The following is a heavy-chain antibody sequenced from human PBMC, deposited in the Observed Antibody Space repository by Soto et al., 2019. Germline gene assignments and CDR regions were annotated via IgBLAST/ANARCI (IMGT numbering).Heavy chain of an antibody. V-gene: IGHV4-59*13. CDR3: ASAYSSRSFLV. J-gene: IGHJ4*02. Sequence: SLTCDVSADSISDSYITWLRQPMGKRLEWIGYISFSGRADYNPSLKSRVTMSGDRSKDQAPLKLTSVTSANTAIYYCASAYSSRSFLVWGGGTSVTV. CDR2: ISFSGRA. D-gene: IGHD1-26*01. CDR1: ADSISDSY.